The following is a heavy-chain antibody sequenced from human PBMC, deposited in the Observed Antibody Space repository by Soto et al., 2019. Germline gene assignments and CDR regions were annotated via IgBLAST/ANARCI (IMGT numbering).Heavy chain of an antibody. Sequence: SCPMLVNPRQTLTLTCTFSGFSLTTPGMCVSWIRQPPGKALEWLAVIDWDDDKYYSTSLKTRLSISMDTSKNQVVLEMTNAAPVDTATYYCAHIRGAGAYYYYPMDVWGQGTTVTVSS. CDR2: IDWDDDK. CDR1: GFSLTTPGMC. V-gene: IGHV2-70*12. CDR3: AHIRGAGAYYYYPMDV. J-gene: IGHJ6*02. D-gene: IGHD3-10*01.